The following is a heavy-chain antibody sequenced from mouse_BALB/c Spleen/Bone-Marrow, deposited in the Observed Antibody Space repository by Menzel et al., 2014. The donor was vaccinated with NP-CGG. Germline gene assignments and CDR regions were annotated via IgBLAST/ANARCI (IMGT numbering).Heavy chain of an antibody. CDR1: GFTFNTYA. D-gene: IGHD2-4*01. J-gene: IGHJ3*01. CDR3: VRQNYDYAWFAY. V-gene: IGHV10-1*02. CDR2: IRSKSNNYAT. Sequence: EVMLVESGGGLVQPKGSLKLSCAASGFTFNTYAMNWVRPAPGKGLGWVARIRSKSNNYATYYADSVKDRFTISRDDSQSMLYLQMNNLKTEDTAMYYCVRQNYDYAWFAYWGQGTLVTVSA.